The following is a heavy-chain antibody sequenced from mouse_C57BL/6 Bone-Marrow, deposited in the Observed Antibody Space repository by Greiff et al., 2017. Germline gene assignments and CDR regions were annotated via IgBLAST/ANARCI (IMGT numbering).Heavy chain of an antibody. V-gene: IGHV14-3*01. CDR2: IDPANGNN. Sequence: VQLKESVAALVRPGASVKLSCTASGFNIKNTYMHWVKQRPEQGLEWIGRIDPANGNNKYAPKFQGKATITADTSSNTAYLQLSSLTSEDTAIYYCARPYYCSSYVGAMDYWCQGTSVTVSS. CDR1: GFNIKNTY. J-gene: IGHJ4*01. CDR3: ARPYYCSSYVGAMDY. D-gene: IGHD1-1*01.